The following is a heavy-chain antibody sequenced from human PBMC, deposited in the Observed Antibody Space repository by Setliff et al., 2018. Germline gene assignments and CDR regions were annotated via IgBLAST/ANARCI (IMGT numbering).Heavy chain of an antibody. CDR2: IQYDGGDE. D-gene: IGHD2-8*02. CDR1: GFAFSAYS. CDR3: VKGTLPYCTGPTCYPLDH. J-gene: IGHJ4*02. Sequence: GGSLRLSCAASGFAFSAYSMHWVRQAPGKGLEWVAFIQYDGGDEYYADSVKGRFTISRDNSKNTMFLQMNRLRPDDTAVYYCVKGTLPYCTGPTCYPLDHWGQGTLVTVSS. V-gene: IGHV3-30*02.